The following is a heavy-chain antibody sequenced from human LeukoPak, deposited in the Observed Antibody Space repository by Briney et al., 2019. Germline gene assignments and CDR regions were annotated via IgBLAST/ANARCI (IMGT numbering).Heavy chain of an antibody. Sequence: SETLSLTCAVSGGPISSGGYSWSWIRQPPGKGLEWIGYIYHSGSTYYNPSLKSRVTISVDRSKNQFSLKLSSVTAADTAVYYCASYFINYYDSSGYYNHWGQGTLVTVSS. CDR2: IYHSGST. D-gene: IGHD3-22*01. J-gene: IGHJ5*02. CDR1: GGPISSGGYS. CDR3: ASYFINYYDSSGYYNH. V-gene: IGHV4-30-2*01.